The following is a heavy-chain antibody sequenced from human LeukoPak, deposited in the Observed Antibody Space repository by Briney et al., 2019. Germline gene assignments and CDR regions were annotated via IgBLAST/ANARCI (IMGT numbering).Heavy chain of an antibody. Sequence: ASVKVSCKASGYTFTSYAMNRVRQAPGQGLEWMGWINTNTGNPTYAQGFTGRFVFSLDTSVGTAYLQISSLKAEDTAVYYCARDRGWELLPYYYYYYMDVWGKGTTVTVSS. J-gene: IGHJ6*03. CDR2: INTNTGNP. V-gene: IGHV7-4-1*02. CDR3: ARDRGWELLPYYYYYYMDV. D-gene: IGHD1-26*01. CDR1: GYTFTSYA.